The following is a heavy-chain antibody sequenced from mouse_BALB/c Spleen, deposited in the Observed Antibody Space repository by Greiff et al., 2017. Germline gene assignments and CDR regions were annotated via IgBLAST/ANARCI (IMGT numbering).Heavy chain of an antibody. J-gene: IGHJ2*01. CDR3: AREGLRRGDFDC. CDR2: INPSNGRT. V-gene: IGHV1S81*02. D-gene: IGHD2-4*01. Sequence: QVQLKQPGAELVKPGASVKLSCKASGYTFTSYWMHWVKQRPGQGLEWIGEINPSNGRTNYNEKFKSKATLTVDKSSSTAYMQLSSLTSEDSAVYYCAREGLRRGDFDCWGKGTTRTVSS. CDR1: GYTFTSYW.